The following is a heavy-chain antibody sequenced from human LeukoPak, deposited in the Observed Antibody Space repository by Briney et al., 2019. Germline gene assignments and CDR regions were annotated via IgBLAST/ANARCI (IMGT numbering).Heavy chain of an antibody. D-gene: IGHD6-13*01. CDR3: ARDRSIAAASYFDY. CDR2: IYYSGST. CDR1: GGSISSYY. V-gene: IGHV4-59*01. J-gene: IGHJ4*02. Sequence: SETLSLTCTVSGGSISSYYWSWIRQPPGKGLEWIGYIYYSGSTNYNPSLLSRVTISVDTSKNQFSLKLSSVTAADTAVYYCARDRSIAAASYFDYWGQGTLVTVSS.